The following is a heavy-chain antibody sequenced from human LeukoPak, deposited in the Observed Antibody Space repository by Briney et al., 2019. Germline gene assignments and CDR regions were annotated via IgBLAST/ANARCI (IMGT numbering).Heavy chain of an antibody. J-gene: IGHJ4*02. CDR2: IYYSGST. Sequence: GSLRLSCAASGFTFSSYSMNWIRQPPGKGLEWIGSIYYSGSTYYNPSLKSRVTMSVDTSKNQFSLKLSSVTAADTAVYYCARVLNWNLIDYWGQGTLVTVSS. CDR3: ARVLNWNLIDY. V-gene: IGHV4-39*07. CDR1: GFTFSSYS. D-gene: IGHD1-7*01.